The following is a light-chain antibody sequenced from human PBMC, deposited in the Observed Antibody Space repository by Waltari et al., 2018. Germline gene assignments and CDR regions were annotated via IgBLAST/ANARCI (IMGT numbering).Light chain of an antibody. Sequence: DIVMTQSPLSLPVTPGEPASISCRSSQSLLHSNGNTFFDWYLQKPGQSPQLLIYLGSNRASGVPDRFSGSESGTDFTLEISRVEAEDVGIYYCMQALQTPYTFGQGTKLEIK. CDR1: QSLLHSNGNTF. CDR2: LGS. CDR3: MQALQTPYT. V-gene: IGKV2-28*01. J-gene: IGKJ2*01.